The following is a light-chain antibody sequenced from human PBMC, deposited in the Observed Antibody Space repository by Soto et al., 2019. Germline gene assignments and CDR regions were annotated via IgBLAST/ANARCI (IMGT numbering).Light chain of an antibody. J-gene: IGLJ2*01. V-gene: IGLV2-14*03. CDR3: TSCTTSTTMI. CDR1: RSDIGAYNF. CDR2: DVN. Sequence: QSALTQPASVSGSPGQSITISCTGTRSDIGAYNFVSWYQQHPGEVPKLMLYDVNVRPSGVSNRFSGSKSGNTASLTISGLQAEDEADYYCTSCTTSTTMIFGGGTKLTVL.